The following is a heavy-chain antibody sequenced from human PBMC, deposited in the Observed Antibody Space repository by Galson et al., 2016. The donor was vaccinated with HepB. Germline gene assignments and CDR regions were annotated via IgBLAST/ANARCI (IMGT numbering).Heavy chain of an antibody. CDR2: INHSGST. Sequence: ETLSLTCAVYGESFSGYYWSWIRQSPGKGLEWIGEINHSGSTNYNPSLKSRVTISLDTSKNQFSLKVSSVTAADPAVYYCARATRGGTSSAVMAGGYGMDVWGQGTTVTVSS. V-gene: IGHV4-34*01. CDR1: GESFSGYY. D-gene: IGHD3-16*01. J-gene: IGHJ6*02. CDR3: ARATRGGTSSAVMAGGYGMDV.